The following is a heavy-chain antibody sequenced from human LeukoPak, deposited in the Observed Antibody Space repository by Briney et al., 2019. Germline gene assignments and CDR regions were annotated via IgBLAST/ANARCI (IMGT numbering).Heavy chain of an antibody. CDR2: IHSDGSIT. CDR3: ARDRTTVTVFDY. J-gene: IGHJ4*02. V-gene: IGHV3-74*01. CDR1: GFTFSSYW. Sequence: RGSLRLSCAASGFTFSSYWMSWVRQAPGKGLVWVARIHSDGSITSYADSVEGRFTVSRDNAKNTLYLQMNSLRGDDTAVYYCARDRTTVTVFDYWGQGTLVTVSS. D-gene: IGHD4-17*01.